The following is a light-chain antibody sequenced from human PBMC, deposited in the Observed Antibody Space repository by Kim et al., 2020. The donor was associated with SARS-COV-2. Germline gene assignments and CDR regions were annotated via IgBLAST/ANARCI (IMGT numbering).Light chain of an antibody. CDR2: GNR. V-gene: IGLV1-40*01. CDR1: SSNRGAGYD. Sequence: QRVTISGPGSSSNRGAGYDVHWSQELPGTAPKLLIYGNRNRPSGVPDRFAGSKSGTSASLAITGLQAEDEADYYCQSYDSSLSGWVFGGGTQLTVL. J-gene: IGLJ3*02. CDR3: QSYDSSLSGWV.